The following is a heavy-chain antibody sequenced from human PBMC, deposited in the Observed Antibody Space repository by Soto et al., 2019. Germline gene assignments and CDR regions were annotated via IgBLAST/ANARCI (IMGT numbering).Heavy chain of an antibody. J-gene: IGHJ1*01. D-gene: IGHD2-21*02. V-gene: IGHV3-7*01. CDR3: ARDRGVGRVVTALSDD. CDR2: IKQDGSEK. Sequence: PGGYLGLSFAASGFTFSSYWMSWVRQAPGKGLEWVANIKQDGSEKYYVDSVKGRFTISRDNAKNSLYLQMNSLRAEDTAVYYCARDRGVGRVVTALSDDCGKGSLVIVS. CDR1: GFTFSSYW.